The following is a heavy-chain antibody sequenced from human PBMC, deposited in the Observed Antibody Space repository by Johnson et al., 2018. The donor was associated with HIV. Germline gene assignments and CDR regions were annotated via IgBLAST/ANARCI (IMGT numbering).Heavy chain of an antibody. CDR1: GFTVSSNY. CDR3: ATRWFGEVSVYDAFDV. J-gene: IGHJ3*01. D-gene: IGHD3-10*01. V-gene: IGHV3-30*03. CDR2: ISYDGRDA. Sequence: QVQLVESGGGVVQPGRSLRLSCAASGFTVSSNYMSWVRQAPGKGLEWVAVISYDGRDAYYADSVKGRFTSSRDNSKNTLYLQMNSLRPEDSAVYYCATRWFGEVSVYDAFDVWGQGTMVTVSS.